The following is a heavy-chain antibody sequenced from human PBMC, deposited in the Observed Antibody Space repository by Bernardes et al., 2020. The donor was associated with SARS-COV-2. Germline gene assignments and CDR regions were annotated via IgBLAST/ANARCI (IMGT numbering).Heavy chain of an antibody. CDR1: GFAVSRYA. CDR3: AKDLERPNGSYVGLVDAFDI. V-gene: IGHV3-23*01. D-gene: IGHD2-15*01. J-gene: IGHJ3*02. Sequence: GSLRRSAAASGFAVSRYAMTSVRQSPGPGLEWVSAISGSGGVAYSADSVKGRFTISRDNTKNTLYLQMNSLRAEDTAVYYCAKDLERPNGSYVGLVDAFDIWGQGTMVTVSS. CDR2: ISGSGGVA.